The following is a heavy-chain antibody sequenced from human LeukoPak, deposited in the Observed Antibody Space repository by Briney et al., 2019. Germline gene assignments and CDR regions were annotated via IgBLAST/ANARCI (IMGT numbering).Heavy chain of an antibody. J-gene: IGHJ3*01. CDR3: AKDPNGDYVGAFDF. V-gene: IGHV3-23*01. Sequence: PGGSLRLSCAASGLTFSNYAVMWVRQAPGKGLEWVSAIFASGGDTRYADSVRGRFTISRDNSRNTLFLQMNSLTADDTAVYYCAKDPNGDYVGAFDFWGQGTMVTVSS. CDR1: GLTFSNYA. D-gene: IGHD4-17*01. CDR2: IFASGGDT.